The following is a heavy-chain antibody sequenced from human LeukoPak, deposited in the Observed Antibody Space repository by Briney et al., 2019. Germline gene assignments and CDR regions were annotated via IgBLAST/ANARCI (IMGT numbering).Heavy chain of an antibody. V-gene: IGHV4-61*01. D-gene: IGHD6-13*01. CDR3: ARAAAAGTGWYFDL. CDR1: GGSISSSNW. Sequence: SETLSLTCAVSGGSISSSNWWSWIRQPPGKGLEWIGYIYYSGSTNYNPSLKSRVTISVDTSKNQFSLKLSSVTAADTAVYYCARAAAAGTGWYFDLWGRGTLVTVSS. CDR2: IYYSGST. J-gene: IGHJ2*01.